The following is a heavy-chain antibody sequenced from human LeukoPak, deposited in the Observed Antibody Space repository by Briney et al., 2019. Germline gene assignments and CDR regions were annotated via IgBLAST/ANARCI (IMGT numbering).Heavy chain of an antibody. V-gene: IGHV3-48*01. CDR1: GFSFTSYS. Sequence: GGSLRLSCAASGFSFTSYSINWVRQAPGKGLEWVSYISRDSSNIYYADSVKGRFTISRDISKNTLYLQMNSLRAEDTAMYYCARLGFVVPAVIFDYWGQGTLVTVSS. CDR2: ISRDSSNI. J-gene: IGHJ4*02. D-gene: IGHD2-2*02. CDR3: ARLGFVVPAVIFDY.